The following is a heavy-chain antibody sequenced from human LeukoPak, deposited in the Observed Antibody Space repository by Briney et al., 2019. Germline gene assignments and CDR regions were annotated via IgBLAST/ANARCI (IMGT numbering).Heavy chain of an antibody. CDR3: ARFGVDYDMDV. V-gene: IGHV4-59*11. CDR1: GGSISGHY. D-gene: IGHD3-16*01. J-gene: IGHJ6*02. Sequence: PSETLSLTCSVSGGSISGHYWTWIRQPPGNGLEWIGQIHYTGKPDYNPSLKSRITISVDTSKNQVSLQVSSVTAADSAIYYCARFGVDYDMDVWGHGTTVTVFS. CDR2: IHYTGKP.